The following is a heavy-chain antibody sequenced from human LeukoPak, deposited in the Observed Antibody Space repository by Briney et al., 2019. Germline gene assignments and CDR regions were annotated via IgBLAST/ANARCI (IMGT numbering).Heavy chain of an antibody. D-gene: IGHD6-6*01. CDR1: GGTFSSFA. V-gene: IGHV1-69*05. Sequence: SVKVSCKASGGTFSSFAISWVRQAPGQGLEWMGGFIPFFGTANYAQKFQGRVTITTDESTSTAYMELSSLRSEDTAIYYCAIKEVGYSSSSSLIPLGSWGQGTLVTVSS. J-gene: IGHJ5*02. CDR3: AIKEVGYSSSSSLIPLGS. CDR2: FIPFFGTA.